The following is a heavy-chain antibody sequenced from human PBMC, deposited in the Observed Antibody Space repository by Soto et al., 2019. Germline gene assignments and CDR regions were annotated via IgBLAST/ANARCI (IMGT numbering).Heavy chain of an antibody. CDR3: VRDRGYPDSFDI. J-gene: IGHJ3*02. CDR2: INGDASTI. V-gene: IGHV3-74*01. Sequence: GGSPSLSCAASGFKFGPFWRHWVRQAPGKALVWVSHINGDASTILYADSVKGRFTISRDNAKNTLYLQMNSLRVEDTAVYFCVRDRGYPDSFDIWGPGTLVTVSS. CDR1: GFKFGPFW. D-gene: IGHD3-10*01.